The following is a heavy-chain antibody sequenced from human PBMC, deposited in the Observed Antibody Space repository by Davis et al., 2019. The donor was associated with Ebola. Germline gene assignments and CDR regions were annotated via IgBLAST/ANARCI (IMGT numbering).Heavy chain of an antibody. CDR1: GFTFSGSA. CDR2: IRSQANSYAT. CDR3: ARGPWCSGGSCYPGGHYYFDY. Sequence: GESLKISCAASGFTFSGSAMHWVRQASGKGLEWVGRIRSQANSYATAYAASVKGRFTISRDDSKNTAYLQMNSLKTEDTAVYYCARGPWCSGGSCYPGGHYYFDYWGQGTLVTVSS. J-gene: IGHJ4*02. D-gene: IGHD2-15*01. V-gene: IGHV3-73*01.